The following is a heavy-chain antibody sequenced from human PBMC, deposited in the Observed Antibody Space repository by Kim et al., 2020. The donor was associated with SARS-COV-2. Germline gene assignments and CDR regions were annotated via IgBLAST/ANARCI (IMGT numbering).Heavy chain of an antibody. CDR3: ARDHSGYFDY. D-gene: IGHD1-26*01. Sequence: STYYNPSLKSRVTISVDTSKNQFSLKLSSVTAADTAVYYCARDHSGYFDYWGQGTLVTVSS. CDR2: ST. V-gene: IGHV4-31*02. J-gene: IGHJ4*02.